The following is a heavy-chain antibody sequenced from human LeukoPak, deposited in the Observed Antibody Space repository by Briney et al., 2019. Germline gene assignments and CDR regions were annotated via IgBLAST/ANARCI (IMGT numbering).Heavy chain of an antibody. CDR3: AKRSTMVRGVISGGFDP. D-gene: IGHD3-10*01. V-gene: IGHV3-23*01. Sequence: GGSLRLSCAASGFTFSSYAMSWVRQAPGKGLEWVSVISGSGGSTYYADSVKGRFTISRDNSKNTLYLQMNSLRAEDTAVYYCAKRSTMVRGVISGGFDPWGQGTLVTVSS. J-gene: IGHJ5*02. CDR2: ISGSGGST. CDR1: GFTFSSYA.